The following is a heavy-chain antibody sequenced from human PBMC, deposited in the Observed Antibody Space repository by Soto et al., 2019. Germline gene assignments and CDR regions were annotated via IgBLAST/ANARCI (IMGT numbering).Heavy chain of an antibody. CDR2: IFSNDEK. V-gene: IGHV2-26*01. CDR1: GFSLSNARMG. CDR3: ARIPGYYDFWSGYFSSTYYGMDV. J-gene: IGHJ6*02. D-gene: IGHD3-3*01. Sequence: QVTLKESGPVLVKPTETLTLPCTVSGFSLSNARMGVSWIRQPPGKALEWLAHIFSNDEKSYSTSLKSRLTISKDTSKSQVVLTMTNMDPVDTATYYCARIPGYYDFWSGYFSSTYYGMDVWGQGTTVTVSS.